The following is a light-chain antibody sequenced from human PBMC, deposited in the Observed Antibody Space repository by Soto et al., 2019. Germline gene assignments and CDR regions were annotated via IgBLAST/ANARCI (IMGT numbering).Light chain of an antibody. CDR1: QSISSY. CDR3: QQSYSTPYS. Sequence: DIQMTQSPSSLSACVGDRVTITCRASQSISSYLNWYQQKPGKAPKLLIYAASSLQSGVPSRFSGSGSGTDVTLTISSLQPEDFATYYCQQSYSTPYSFGQGTKLEIK. CDR2: AAS. V-gene: IGKV1-39*01. J-gene: IGKJ2*01.